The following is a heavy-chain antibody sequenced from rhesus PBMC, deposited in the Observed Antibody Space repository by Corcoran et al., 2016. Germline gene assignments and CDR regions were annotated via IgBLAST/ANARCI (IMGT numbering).Heavy chain of an antibody. J-gene: IGHJ6*01. D-gene: IGHD2-15*01. Sequence: EVQLVQSGAEVKKPGASVKISCKASGSTFTDHYLKWVRQATGTGLEWMGRGDREDCEADYEQKFQDRVTVTADLARDTAYMALSSLRPADTAVYYCARDLLPVGLDSWGQGVVVTVSS. CDR3: ARDLLPVGLDS. V-gene: IGHV1-111*02. CDR2: GDREDCEA. CDR1: GSTFTDHY.